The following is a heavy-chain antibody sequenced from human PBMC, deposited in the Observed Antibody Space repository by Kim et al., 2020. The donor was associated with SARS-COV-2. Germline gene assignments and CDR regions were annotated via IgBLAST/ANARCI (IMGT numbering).Heavy chain of an antibody. J-gene: IGHJ3*02. CDR2: INTNTGNP. V-gene: IGHV7-4-1*02. CDR1: GYTFTSYA. D-gene: IGHD3-9*01. Sequence: ASVKVSCKASGYTFTSYAMNWVRQAPGQGLEWMGWINTNTGNPTYAQGFTGRFVFSLDTSVSTAYLQISSLKAEDTAVNYCARAPIPYYDILTGSRGAFDIWGQGTMVTVSS. CDR3: ARAPIPYYDILTGSRGAFDI.